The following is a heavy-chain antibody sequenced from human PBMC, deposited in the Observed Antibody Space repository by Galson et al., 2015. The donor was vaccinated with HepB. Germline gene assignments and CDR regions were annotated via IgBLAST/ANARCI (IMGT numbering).Heavy chain of an antibody. Sequence: SVKVSCKASGSTFTSYAMNWVRQAPGQGLEWMGWINTNTGNPTYAQGFTGRFVFSLDTSVSTAYLQISSLKAEDTAVYYCAREALVSAAAGENWFDPWGQETLVTVSS. D-gene: IGHD6-13*01. CDR1: GSTFTSYA. CDR2: INTNTGNP. J-gene: IGHJ5*02. V-gene: IGHV7-4-1*02. CDR3: AREALVSAAAGENWFDP.